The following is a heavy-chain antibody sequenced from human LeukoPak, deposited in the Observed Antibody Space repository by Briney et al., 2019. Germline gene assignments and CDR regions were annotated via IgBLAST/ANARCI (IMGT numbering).Heavy chain of an antibody. CDR2: IYYSGST. Sequence: SETLSLTCTVSGGSISSTTYYWGWIRQPPGKGLEWIGNIYYSGSTYYSPSLKSRVTISVDTSKNQFSLKLSSVTAADTAVFYCARQSGYFSVDAFDIWGQGTMVTVSS. J-gene: IGHJ3*02. CDR3: ARQSGYFSVDAFDI. CDR1: GGSISSTTYY. D-gene: IGHD3-22*01. V-gene: IGHV4-39*01.